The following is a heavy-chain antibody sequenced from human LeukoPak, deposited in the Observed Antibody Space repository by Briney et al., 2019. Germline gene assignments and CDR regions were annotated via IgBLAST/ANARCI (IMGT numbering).Heavy chain of an antibody. V-gene: IGHV3-7*01. CDR3: ARGGGYYFDY. Sequence: PGGSLRLSCAASGFTFSTYWISWVRQAPGKGLGWVANIKEDGSEKYYVDSVKGRFTISRDNAKNSLYLQMNSLRAEDTAVYYCARGGGYYFDYLGQGTLVTVSS. J-gene: IGHJ4*02. CDR2: IKEDGSEK. D-gene: IGHD5-24*01. CDR1: GFTFSTYW.